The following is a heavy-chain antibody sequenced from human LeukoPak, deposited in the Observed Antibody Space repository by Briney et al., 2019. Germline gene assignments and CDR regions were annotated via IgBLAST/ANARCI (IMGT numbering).Heavy chain of an antibody. CDR3: AKSYLGFYDSSGYYSQDYYYYMDV. CDR1: GFTFSSYS. CDR2: IYSGGST. D-gene: IGHD3-22*01. Sequence: GGSLRLSCAASGFTFSSYSMNWVRQAPGKGLEWVSVIYSGGSTYYADSVKGRFTISRDNSKNTLYLQMNSLRAEDTAVYYCAKSYLGFYDSSGYYSQDYYYYMDVWGKGTTVTVSS. V-gene: IGHV3-66*01. J-gene: IGHJ6*03.